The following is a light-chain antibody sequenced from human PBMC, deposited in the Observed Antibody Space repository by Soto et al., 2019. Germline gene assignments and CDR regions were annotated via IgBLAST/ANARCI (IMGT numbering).Light chain of an antibody. J-gene: IGLJ3*02. V-gene: IGLV1-44*01. CDR3: GAWDDSLNGWV. Sequence: QLVLTQPPSASGISGQRVTISCSGSSFNIGSNTVNWYQQLPGTAPKLLIYSNSQRPSGVPDRFSGSKSGTSASLAIRGLQSEDEADYYCGAWDDSLNGWVFGGGTKSPS. CDR2: SNS. CDR1: SFNIGSNT.